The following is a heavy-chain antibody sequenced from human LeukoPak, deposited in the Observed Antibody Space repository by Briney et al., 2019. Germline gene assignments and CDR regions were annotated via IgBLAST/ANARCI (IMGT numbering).Heavy chain of an antibody. Sequence: GSLRLSFAASGYNFSNYGLHWVRPAPGKGLEWVAGISHDGTNKNYADSVKGRFTISRDNSENTLYLQMNSLRPDDKAVYYCARGDSARNYWGQGTLVTVSS. CDR1: GYNFSNYG. J-gene: IGHJ4*02. V-gene: IGHV3-30*03. CDR3: ARGDSARNY. D-gene: IGHD6-13*01. CDR2: ISHDGTNK.